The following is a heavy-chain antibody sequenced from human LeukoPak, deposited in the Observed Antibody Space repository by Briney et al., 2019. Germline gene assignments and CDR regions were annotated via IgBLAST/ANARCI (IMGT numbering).Heavy chain of an antibody. D-gene: IGHD2-15*01. V-gene: IGHV4-34*01. Sequence: SETLSLTCTVSGGSISSYYWNWIRQPPGKGLEWIGEINHSGSTNYNPSLKSRVTISVDTSKNQFSLKLSSVTAADTAVYYCARQLGYCSGGSCYEYFDYWGQGTLVTVSS. CDR1: GGSISSYY. J-gene: IGHJ4*02. CDR3: ARQLGYCSGGSCYEYFDY. CDR2: INHSGST.